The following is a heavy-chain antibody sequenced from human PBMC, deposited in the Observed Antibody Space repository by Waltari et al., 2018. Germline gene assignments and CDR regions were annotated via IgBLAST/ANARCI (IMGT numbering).Heavy chain of an antibody. Sequence: QLQLQESGPGLVKPSETLSLTCTVSGGSIITNHNWGWIRQPPGKGLEWMGNMQYRGSTFYNPSLESRVTISLDTWKNQFSLRLSSVGAADTAVYFCGRIAFGDEGGYFQYWGQGTLVTVSS. V-gene: IGHV4-39*01. CDR1: GGSIITNHN. J-gene: IGHJ1*01. D-gene: IGHD4-17*01. CDR2: MQYRGST. CDR3: GRIAFGDEGGYFQY.